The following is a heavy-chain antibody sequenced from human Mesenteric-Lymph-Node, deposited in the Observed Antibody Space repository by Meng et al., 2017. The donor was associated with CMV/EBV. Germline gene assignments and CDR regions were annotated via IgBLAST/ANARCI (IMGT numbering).Heavy chain of an antibody. D-gene: IGHD2-2*01. V-gene: IGHV3-15*01. CDR1: GFIFSEGW. J-gene: IGHJ4*02. CDR3: TTEGRLGYCSSTSCYVDY. Sequence: GESLKISCAASGFIFSEGWMSWVRQAPGKGLEWVGRIKSKTDGGKTDYAAPVKGRFTISRDDSKNTLYLQMNSLKTEDTAVYYCTTEGRLGYCSSTSCYVDYWGQGTLVTVSS. CDR2: IKSKTDGGKT.